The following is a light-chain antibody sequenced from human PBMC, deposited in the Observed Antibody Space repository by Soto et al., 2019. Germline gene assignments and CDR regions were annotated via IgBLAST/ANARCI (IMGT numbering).Light chain of an antibody. Sequence: DIQMTQSPSTLSASVGDRVTITCRASQSISSWLAWYQQKPGKAPKLLIYDASNLESGVPSRLSGSGSGTEFTLTISSLQPDDFGTFYCQHYNSYSATFGQGTKVDIK. CDR1: QSISSW. CDR3: QHYNSYSAT. J-gene: IGKJ1*01. V-gene: IGKV1-5*01. CDR2: DAS.